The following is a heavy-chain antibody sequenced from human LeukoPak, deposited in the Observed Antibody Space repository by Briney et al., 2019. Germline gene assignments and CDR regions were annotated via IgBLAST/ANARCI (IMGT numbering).Heavy chain of an antibody. D-gene: IGHD2-2*01. CDR3: ARDCSSTSCYWTFDY. CDR1: GFAFSSYW. CDR2: IKQDGSER. J-gene: IGHJ4*02. V-gene: IGHV3-7*01. Sequence: GGSLRLSCAVSGFAFSSYWMSWVRQAPGKGLEWVANIKQDGSERYYVDSVKGRFTISRDNAKNSLYLQMNSLRAEDTAVYYCARDCSSTSCYWTFDYWGQGTLVTVSS.